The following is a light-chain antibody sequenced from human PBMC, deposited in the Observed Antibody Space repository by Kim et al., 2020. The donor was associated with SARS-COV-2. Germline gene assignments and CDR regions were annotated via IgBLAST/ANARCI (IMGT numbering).Light chain of an antibody. CDR3: QAWDSNTLI. J-gene: IGLJ2*01. Sequence: SYELTQPPSVSVSPGQTASITCSGDKWGVKYASWYQQRPGQSPVMVIYQDNRRPSGIPERFSGSNSGNTATLTISGTQTIDEADYYCQAWDSNTLIFGGGTQLTVL. V-gene: IGLV3-1*01. CDR2: QDN. CDR1: KWGVKY.